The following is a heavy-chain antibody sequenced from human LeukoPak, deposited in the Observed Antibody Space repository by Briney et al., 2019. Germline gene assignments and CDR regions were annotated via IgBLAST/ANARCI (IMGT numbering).Heavy chain of an antibody. CDR2: MNPNSGNT. V-gene: IGHV1-8*02. CDR1: GSTFASYD. Sequence: ASGESSWKPSGSTFASYDINWVRQPTGQGLKWMGWMNPNSGNTGYAQKFQGRVSMTSNASISTAYMQLSSLRSEDTDVYYCARAGGYCGRISCPHYFDCWGQGSMVAVSS. CDR3: ARAGGYCGRISCPHYFDC. J-gene: IGHJ4*02. D-gene: IGHD2-15*01.